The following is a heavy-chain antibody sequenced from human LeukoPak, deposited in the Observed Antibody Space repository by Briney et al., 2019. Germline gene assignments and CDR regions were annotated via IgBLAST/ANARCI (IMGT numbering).Heavy chain of an antibody. CDR2: INHSGST. Sequence: PSETLSLTCAVYGGSFSGYYWSWIRQPPGKGLEWIGEINHSGSTNYNPSLKSRVTISVDTSKNQFSLKLSSVTAADTAVYYCARSRGYGDYLDAFDIWGQGTIVTVSS. V-gene: IGHV4-34*01. CDR3: ARSRGYGDYLDAFDI. D-gene: IGHD4-17*01. CDR1: GGSFSGYY. J-gene: IGHJ3*02.